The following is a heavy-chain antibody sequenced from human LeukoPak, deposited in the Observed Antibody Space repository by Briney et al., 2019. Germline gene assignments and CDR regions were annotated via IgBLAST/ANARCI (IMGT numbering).Heavy chain of an antibody. Sequence: PGESLKISCKGSGYSFTSYWIGWVRQMPGKGLEWMGIIYPGDSDTRYSPSFQGQVTISADKSISTAYLQWSSLKASDTAMYYCARLEYDSSGYYPYYYYYYYMDVWGKGTTVTISS. J-gene: IGHJ6*03. CDR2: IYPGDSDT. V-gene: IGHV5-51*01. CDR3: ARLEYDSSGYYPYYYYYYYMDV. CDR1: GYSFTSYW. D-gene: IGHD3-22*01.